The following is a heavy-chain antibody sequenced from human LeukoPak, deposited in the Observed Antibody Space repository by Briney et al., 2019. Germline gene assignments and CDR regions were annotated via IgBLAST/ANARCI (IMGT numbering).Heavy chain of an antibody. Sequence: GSLRLSCAASGFTFSSYAMHWVRQAPGKGLEWVAVISYDGSNKYYADSVKGRFTISRDNSKNTLYLQMNSLRAEDTAVYYCARGYYYDSSDPLEAAFDYWGQGTLVTVSS. CDR1: GFTFSSYA. J-gene: IGHJ4*02. D-gene: IGHD3-22*01. V-gene: IGHV3-30-3*01. CDR2: ISYDGSNK. CDR3: ARGYYYDSSDPLEAAFDY.